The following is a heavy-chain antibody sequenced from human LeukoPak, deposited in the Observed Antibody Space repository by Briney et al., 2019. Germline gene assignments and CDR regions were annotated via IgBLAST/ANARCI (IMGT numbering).Heavy chain of an antibody. Sequence: GGSLRLSCAASGFTFSSYSMNWVRQAPGKGLEWVSSISSSSSYIYYADSVKGRFTISRDNAKNSLYLQMNSLRAEDTAVYYCARASYSSGWYNWFDPWGQGTLVTVSS. CDR1: GFTFSSYS. V-gene: IGHV3-21*01. D-gene: IGHD6-19*01. CDR2: ISSSSSYI. J-gene: IGHJ5*02. CDR3: ARASYSSGWYNWFDP.